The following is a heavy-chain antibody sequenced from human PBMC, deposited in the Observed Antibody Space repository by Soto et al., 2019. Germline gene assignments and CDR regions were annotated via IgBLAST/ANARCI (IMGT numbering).Heavy chain of an antibody. D-gene: IGHD1-26*01. CDR1: GYTFTGHY. CDR3: GRGRSGQIVVFY. J-gene: IGHJ4*02. Sequence: QVQLVQSGAEVKKPGASVKVSCKASGYTFTGHYIHWVRQATEQGPEWMGEIGPESGATRYAQKFQGSVTMTRDMSITTVYMELNNLSPDDTAVYYCGRGRSGQIVVFYWGQGTPVTVSS. CDR2: IGPESGAT. V-gene: IGHV1-2*02.